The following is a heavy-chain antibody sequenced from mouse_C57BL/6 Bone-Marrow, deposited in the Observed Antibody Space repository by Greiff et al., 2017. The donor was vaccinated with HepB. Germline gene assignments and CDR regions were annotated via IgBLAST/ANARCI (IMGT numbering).Heavy chain of an antibody. V-gene: IGHV5-16*01. CDR2: INYDGSST. J-gene: IGHJ4*01. Sequence: EVQVVESEGGLVQPGSSMKLSCTASGFTFSDYYMAWVRQVPEKGLEWVANINYDGSSTYYLDSLKSRFIISRDNAKNILYLQMSSLKSEDTATYYCATITTTDYYAMDYWGQGTSVTVSS. D-gene: IGHD1-1*01. CDR1: GFTFSDYY. CDR3: ATITTTDYYAMDY.